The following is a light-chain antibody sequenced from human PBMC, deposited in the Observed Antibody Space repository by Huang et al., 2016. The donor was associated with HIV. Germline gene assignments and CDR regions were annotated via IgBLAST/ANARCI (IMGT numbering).Light chain of an antibody. CDR2: DTS. J-gene: IGKJ2*01. CDR3: QQYNYWPPYT. V-gene: IGKV3-15*01. CDR1: QSVSRH. Sequence: EIVMTQSPATLSVSPGERATLSCRASQSVSRHLAWYQQKPGQAPRLLIYDTSTRATGIPARFSGSGSGTEFTLTISSLQSEDVAVYFCQQYNYWPPYTFGQGTKVEIK.